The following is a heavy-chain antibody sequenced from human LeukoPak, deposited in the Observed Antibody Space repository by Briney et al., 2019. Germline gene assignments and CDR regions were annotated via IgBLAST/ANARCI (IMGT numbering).Heavy chain of an antibody. CDR3: ARAEVAATPFDP. CDR2: IYYSGST. J-gene: IGHJ5*02. D-gene: IGHD2-15*01. Sequence: PSETLSLTCTVSSGSISSGGYYWSWIRQHPGKGLEWIGYIYYSGSTYYNPSLKSRVTISVDTSKNQFSLKLSSVTAADTAVYYCARAEVAATPFDPWGQGTLVTVSS. V-gene: IGHV4-31*03. CDR1: SGSISSGGYY.